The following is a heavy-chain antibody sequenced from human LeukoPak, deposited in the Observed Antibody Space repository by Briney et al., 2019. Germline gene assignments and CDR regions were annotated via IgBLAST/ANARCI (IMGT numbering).Heavy chain of an antibody. D-gene: IGHD6-19*01. Sequence: GGSLRLSCAASGFTFSGSAMHWVRQASGKGLEWVGRIRSKADSYATAYAASVKGRFTISRDDSKNTAYLQMNSLKTEDTAVYYCTSRVPLHYSSGWSDYWGQGTLVTVSS. CDR1: GFTFSGSA. CDR3: TSRVPLHYSSGWSDY. CDR2: IRSKADSYAT. V-gene: IGHV3-73*01. J-gene: IGHJ4*02.